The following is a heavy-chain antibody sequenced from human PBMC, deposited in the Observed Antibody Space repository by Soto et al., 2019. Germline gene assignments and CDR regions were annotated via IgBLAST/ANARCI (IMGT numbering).Heavy chain of an antibody. CDR2: IYWNDDK. D-gene: IGHD3-9*01. CDR3: AHVYFDWLPTYYFDY. J-gene: IGHJ4*02. CDR1: GFSLSTSGVG. Sequence: PTQTLTLTCTFSGFSLSTSGVGVGWIRQPPGKALEWLALIYWNDDKRYSPSLKSRLTITKDTSKNQVVLTMTNMDPVDTATYYCAHVYFDWLPTYYFDYWGQGTLVTVSS. V-gene: IGHV2-5*01.